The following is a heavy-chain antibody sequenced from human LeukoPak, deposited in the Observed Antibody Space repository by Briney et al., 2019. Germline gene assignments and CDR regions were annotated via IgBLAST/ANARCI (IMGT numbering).Heavy chain of an antibody. J-gene: IGHJ4*02. CDR1: GFTVSSNY. CDR2: IYSGGST. Sequence: PGGSLRLSCAASGFTVSSNYMSWVRQAPGKGLEWVSVIYSGGSTYYADSVKGRFTISRDNSKNTLYLQMNSLRAEDTAVYYCAKDKHWNVCDYWGRGTLVTVSS. D-gene: IGHD1-1*01. V-gene: IGHV3-53*01. CDR3: AKDKHWNVCDY.